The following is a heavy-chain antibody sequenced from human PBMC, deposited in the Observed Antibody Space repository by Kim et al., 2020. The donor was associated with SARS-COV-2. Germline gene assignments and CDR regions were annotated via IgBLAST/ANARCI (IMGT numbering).Heavy chain of an antibody. D-gene: IGHD2-15*01. CDR2: YSGTT. Sequence: YSGTTNDNPYLNSRVNISIDTSKNQFALNLTSVTAADTAVYYCARERPAAYWGQGTLVTVSS. V-gene: IGHV4-59*01. J-gene: IGHJ4*02. CDR3: ARERPAAY.